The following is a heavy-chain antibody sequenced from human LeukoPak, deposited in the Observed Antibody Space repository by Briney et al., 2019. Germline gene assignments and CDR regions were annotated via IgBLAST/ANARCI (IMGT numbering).Heavy chain of an antibody. D-gene: IGHD2-21*01. V-gene: IGHV3-23*01. CDR3: AKVVKYLFPYYGMDV. CDR2: ISGSGGST. J-gene: IGHJ6*02. Sequence: GGSLRLSCAASGFTFSSYAMSWVRQAPGKGLEWVSAISGSGGSTYYADSVRGRFTISRDNSKNTLYLQMNSLRAEDTAVYYCAKVVKYLFPYYGMDVWGQGTTVTVSS. CDR1: GFTFSSYA.